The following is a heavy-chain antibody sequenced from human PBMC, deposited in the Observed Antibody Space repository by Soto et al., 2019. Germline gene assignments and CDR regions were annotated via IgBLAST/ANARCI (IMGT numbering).Heavy chain of an antibody. CDR1: GGSISSGGYS. CDR3: ARADMVFGVVNAFDI. V-gene: IGHV4-30-2*01. D-gene: IGHD3-3*01. CDR2: IYHSGST. J-gene: IGHJ3*02. Sequence: PSETLSLTCAVSGGSISSGGYSWSWIRQPPGKGLEWIGYIYHSGSTYYNPSLKSRVTISVDRSKNQFSLKLSSVTAADTAVFYCARADMVFGVVNAFDIWGQGTMVTVSS.